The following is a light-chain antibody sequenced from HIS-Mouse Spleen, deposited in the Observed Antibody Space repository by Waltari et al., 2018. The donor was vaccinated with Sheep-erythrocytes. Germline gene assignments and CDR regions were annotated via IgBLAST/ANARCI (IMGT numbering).Light chain of an antibody. CDR3: QKYNSAPLT. J-gene: IGKJ4*01. V-gene: IGKV1-39*01. Sequence: DIQMTQSPSSLSASVGDRVTITCRASQSISSYLNWYQQKPGKAPKLLIYAASSLQSGVQSRLSDSGSGTDFTLTISSLQPEDVATYYCQKYNSAPLTFGGGTKVEIK. CDR2: AAS. CDR1: QSISSY.